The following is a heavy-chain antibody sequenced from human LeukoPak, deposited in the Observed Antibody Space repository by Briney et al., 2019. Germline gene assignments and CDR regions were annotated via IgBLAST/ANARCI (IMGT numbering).Heavy chain of an antibody. CDR3: ARTYGSGSTSPHY. CDR2: IYHSGST. CDR1: GYSISSGYY. V-gene: IGHV4-38-2*01. D-gene: IGHD3-10*01. Sequence: NPSETLSLTCAVSGYSISSGYYWGWLRQPPGKGLEWIGSIYHSGSTYYNPSLKSRVTISVDTYKNQFSLKLSSVTAADTAVYYCARTYGSGSTSPHYWGQGTLVTVSS. J-gene: IGHJ4*02.